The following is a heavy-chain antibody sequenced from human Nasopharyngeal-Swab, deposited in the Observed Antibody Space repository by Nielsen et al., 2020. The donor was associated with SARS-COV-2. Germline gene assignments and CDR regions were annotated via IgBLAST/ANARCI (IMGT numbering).Heavy chain of an antibody. J-gene: IGHJ4*02. CDR1: GYTFTNYA. CDR2: INTNTGNP. D-gene: IGHD2-2*01. V-gene: IGHV7-4-1*02. CDR3: ARDLVGLVYY. Sequence: ASVKVSCKTSGYTFTNYAMNWVRQAPGQGLEWMGWINTNTGNPMYAQGFTGRFVFSLDTSVSTAYLQISSLKAEDTAVYYCARDLVGLVYYWGQGTLVTVSS.